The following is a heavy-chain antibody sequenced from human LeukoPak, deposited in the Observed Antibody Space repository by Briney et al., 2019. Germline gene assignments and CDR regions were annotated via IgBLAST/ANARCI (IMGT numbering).Heavy chain of an antibody. CDR3: SRLTHSYYADTAGYYPYYYMDV. V-gene: IGHV4-39*02. J-gene: IGHJ6*03. Sequence: SETLSLTCTVSGDSISSSDYYWGWIRQSPGKGLEWIGRISYSGKTFYNPSLKSRGTMSVDTSKNLFSLRLNSVTAADTAVYYCSRLTHSYYADTAGYYPYYYMDVWGEGATVTVSS. D-gene: IGHD3-22*01. CDR1: GDSISSSDYY. CDR2: ISYSGKT.